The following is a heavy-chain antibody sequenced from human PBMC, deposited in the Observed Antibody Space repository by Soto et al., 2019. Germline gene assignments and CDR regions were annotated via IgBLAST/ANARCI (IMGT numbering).Heavy chain of an antibody. CDR3: AGSDILTVYYGSGPLDY. Sequence: SETLSLTCTVSGGSISSYYWSWIRQPPGKGLEWIGYIYYSGSTNYNPSLKSRVTISVDTSKNQFSLKLSSVTAADTAVYYCAGSDILTVYYGSGPLDYWGKETR. J-gene: IGHJ4*01. V-gene: IGHV4-59*08. D-gene: IGHD3-9*01. CDR2: IYYSGST. CDR1: GGSISSYY.